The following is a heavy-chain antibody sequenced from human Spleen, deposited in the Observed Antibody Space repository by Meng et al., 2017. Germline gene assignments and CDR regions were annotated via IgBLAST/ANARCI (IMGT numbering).Heavy chain of an antibody. D-gene: IGHD3-10*01. CDR1: GGTFSSYV. Sequence: QVQLVQSGAEVKKPGSSVKVSCKASGGTFSSYVISWVRQAPGQGLEWMGGIIPILPVANCPQTFQGRVTMTRNTSISTAYMELSSLRSEDTAVYYCATLGGTSNFDYWGQGTLVTVSS. V-gene: IGHV1-69*10. CDR3: ATLGGTSNFDY. CDR2: IIPILPVA. J-gene: IGHJ4*02.